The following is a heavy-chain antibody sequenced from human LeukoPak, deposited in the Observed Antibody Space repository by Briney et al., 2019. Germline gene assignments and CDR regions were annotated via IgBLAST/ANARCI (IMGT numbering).Heavy chain of an antibody. J-gene: IGHJ4*02. V-gene: IGHV1-2*06. CDR3: ARDDFWSGYPDY. CDR2: INPNSGGT. CDR1: GYTFTGYY. Sequence: ASVKVSCKASGYTFTGYYMHWVRQAPGQGLEWMGRINPNSGGTNYAQKFQGRVTITTDESTSTAYMELSSLRSEDTAVYYCARDDFWSGYPDYWGQGTLVTVSS. D-gene: IGHD3-3*01.